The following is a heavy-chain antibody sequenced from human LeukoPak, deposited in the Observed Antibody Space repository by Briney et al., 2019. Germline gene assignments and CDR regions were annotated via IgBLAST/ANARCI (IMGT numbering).Heavy chain of an antibody. D-gene: IGHD3-22*01. CDR3: GSYSSLDH. CDR2: IYSGGDK. Sequence: GGSLRLSCAASGFTFSSYWMHWVRQAPGKGLEWVSLIYSGGDKRYAASVKGRFTISRDNSKNTLYLQMDSLRVEDTAVYYCGSYSSLDHWGQGTLVTVSS. J-gene: IGHJ4*02. V-gene: IGHV3-53*01. CDR1: GFTFSSYW.